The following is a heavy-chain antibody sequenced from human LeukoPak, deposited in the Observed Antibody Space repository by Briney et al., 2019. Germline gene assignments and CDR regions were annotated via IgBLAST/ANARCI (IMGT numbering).Heavy chain of an antibody. J-gene: IGHJ5*02. CDR2: FDPEDGET. Sequence: ASVKVSCKVSGYTLTELSMHWVRQAPGKGLEWMGGFDPEDGETIYAQKFQGRFTMTEDESTDTAYMELSSLRSEETAVYYCATGLRYFDWLENWGQGNLVTVSS. D-gene: IGHD3-9*01. CDR3: ATGLRYFDWLEN. CDR1: GYTLTELS. V-gene: IGHV1-24*01.